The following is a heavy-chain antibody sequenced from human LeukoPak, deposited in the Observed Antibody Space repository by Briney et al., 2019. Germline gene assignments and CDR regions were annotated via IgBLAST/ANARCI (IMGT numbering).Heavy chain of an antibody. CDR3: ARATVVVSPLDY. J-gene: IGHJ4*02. D-gene: IGHD2-15*01. CDR1: GGSISSGDYY. V-gene: IGHV4-30-4*01. Sequence: PSETLSLACTVSGGSISSGDYYWSWIRQPPGKGLEWIGYIYYSGSTYYNPSLKSRVTISVDTSKNQFSLKLSSVTAADTAVYYCARATVVVSPLDYWGQGTLVTASS. CDR2: IYYSGST.